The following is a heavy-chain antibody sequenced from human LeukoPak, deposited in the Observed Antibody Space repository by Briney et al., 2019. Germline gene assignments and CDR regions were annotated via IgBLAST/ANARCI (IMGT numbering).Heavy chain of an antibody. CDR3: ARSYCYDSSGYFDY. CDR1: GFTFSSYA. Sequence: GGSLRLSCAASGFTFSSYAMHWVRQAPGKGLEWVAVISYDGSNKYYADSVKGRFTISRDNSENTVSLQMNSLRAEDTAVYYCARSYCYDSSGYFDYWGQGTLVTVSS. D-gene: IGHD3-22*01. CDR2: ISYDGSNK. J-gene: IGHJ4*02. V-gene: IGHV3-30-3*01.